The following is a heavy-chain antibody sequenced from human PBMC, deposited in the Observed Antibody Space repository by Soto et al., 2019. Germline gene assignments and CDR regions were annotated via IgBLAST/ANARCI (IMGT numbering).Heavy chain of an antibody. J-gene: IGHJ4*02. CDR1: GGSISNYY. CDR2: IHYSGST. CDR3: ARGHYDFWSGYFATIDY. D-gene: IGHD3-3*01. V-gene: IGHV4-59*08. Sequence: QVQLQESGPGLVKPSETLSLTCTVSGGSISNYYWSWIRQPPGKGLEWIGYIHYSGSTKYNPSLKSRVAISADTSKIQFSPKLSSVTAADTAMYYCARGHYDFWSGYFATIDYWGQGTLVTVS.